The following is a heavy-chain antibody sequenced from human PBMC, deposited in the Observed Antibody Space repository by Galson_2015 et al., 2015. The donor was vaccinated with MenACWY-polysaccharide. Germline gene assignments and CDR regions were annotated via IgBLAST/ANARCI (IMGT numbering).Heavy chain of an antibody. CDR3: ARVFCSGNKCHYDS. V-gene: IGHV1-69*04. D-gene: IGHD2-15*01. CDR2: IIPFLGIP. Sequence: SVKVSCKASGDIFSTYALTWVRQAPGQGLEWMGRIIPFLGIPKYSQKFQGRVTMTADKSTSTVYMELSSLRSDDTAVYYCARVFCSGNKCHYDSWGQGTLVTVSS. J-gene: IGHJ4*02. CDR1: GDIFSTYA.